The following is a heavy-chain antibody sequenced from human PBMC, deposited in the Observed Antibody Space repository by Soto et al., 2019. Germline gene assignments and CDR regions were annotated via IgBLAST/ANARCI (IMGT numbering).Heavy chain of an antibody. CDR2: IYYSGST. D-gene: IGHD3-3*01. V-gene: IGHV4-59*01. Sequence: LSLTCTVSGGSISSYYWGWIRQPPGKGLEWIGYIYYSGSTNYNPSLKSRVTISVDTSKNQFSLKLSSVTAADTAVYYCARGRFLEWLLQRYYFDYWGQGTLVTVSS. CDR1: GGSISSYY. J-gene: IGHJ4*02. CDR3: ARGRFLEWLLQRYYFDY.